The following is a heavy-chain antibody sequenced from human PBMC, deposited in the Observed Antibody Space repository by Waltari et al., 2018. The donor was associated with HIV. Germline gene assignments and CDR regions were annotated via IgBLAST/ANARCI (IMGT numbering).Heavy chain of an antibody. J-gene: IGHJ5*02. CDR1: GGTFSSYA. Sequence: QVQLVQSGAEVKKPGSSVKVTCKASGGTFSSYAISWVRQAPGQGLEWMGGIGPIFATANYAQKFQGRVTITADESTSTAYMELSSLRSEDTAIYYCARDGEDGYNLGNWFDPWGQGTLVTVSS. D-gene: IGHD5-12*01. CDR3: ARDGEDGYNLGNWFDP. V-gene: IGHV1-69*12. CDR2: IGPIFATA.